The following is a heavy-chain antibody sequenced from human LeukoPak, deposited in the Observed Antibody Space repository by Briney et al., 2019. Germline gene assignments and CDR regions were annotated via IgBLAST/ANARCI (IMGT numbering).Heavy chain of an antibody. CDR1: GGSISSGGYS. CDR3: ARSNYYDSSGSYFDY. J-gene: IGHJ4*02. Sequence: SETLSLTCAVSGGSISSGGYSWSWIRQPPGKGLEWIGYIYHSGSTYYNPSLKSRVTISVDRSKNQFSLKLSSVTAADTAVYYCARSNYYDSSGSYFDYWGQGTLSPSPQ. V-gene: IGHV4-30-2*01. D-gene: IGHD3-22*01. CDR2: IYHSGST.